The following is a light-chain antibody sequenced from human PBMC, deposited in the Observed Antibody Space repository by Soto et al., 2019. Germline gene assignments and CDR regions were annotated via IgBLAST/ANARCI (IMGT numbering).Light chain of an antibody. CDR1: SGHIDYA. Sequence: QAVVTQSPSASASLGTSVKVTCTLSSGHIDYAIAWHQQQPEKGPRYLMKLNSDGSHINGDGIPGRFSGSSSGAERYLTISSLQSDDEADYYCQTWGSGILVFGGGTKLTVL. J-gene: IGLJ2*01. V-gene: IGLV4-69*01. CDR3: QTWGSGILV. CDR2: LNSDGSH.